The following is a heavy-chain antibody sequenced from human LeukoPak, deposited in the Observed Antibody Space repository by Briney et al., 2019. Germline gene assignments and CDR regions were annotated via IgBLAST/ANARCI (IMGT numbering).Heavy chain of an antibody. Sequence: GGSLRLSCAASGFTFSSYAMSWVRQAPGKGLEWVSAISGSGGSTYYADSVKGRFTISRDNSKNTLYLQMNGLRAEDTAVYYCARGELRYCSSTSCYTGVDYWGQGTLVTVSS. V-gene: IGHV3-23*01. J-gene: IGHJ4*02. CDR2: ISGSGGST. CDR1: GFTFSSYA. D-gene: IGHD2-2*02. CDR3: ARGELRYCSSTSCYTGVDY.